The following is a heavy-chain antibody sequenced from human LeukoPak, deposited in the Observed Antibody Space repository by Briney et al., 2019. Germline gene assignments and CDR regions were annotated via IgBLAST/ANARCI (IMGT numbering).Heavy chain of an antibody. D-gene: IGHD3-22*01. CDR3: ATSPCAYYDSSGYYSGLLYY. V-gene: IGHV3-30-3*01. CDR2: ISYDGSNK. Sequence: PGGSLRLSCAASGFTFSSYAMHWVRQAPGKGLEWVAVISYDGSNKYYADSVKGRFTISRDNSKNTLYLQMNSLRAEDTAVYYCATSPCAYYDSSGYYSGLLYYWGQGTLVTVSS. J-gene: IGHJ4*02. CDR1: GFTFSSYA.